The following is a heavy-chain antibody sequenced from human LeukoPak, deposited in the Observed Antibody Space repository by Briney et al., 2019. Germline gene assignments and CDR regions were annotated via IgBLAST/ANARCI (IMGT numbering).Heavy chain of an antibody. V-gene: IGHV3-21*01. D-gene: IGHD3-10*01. Sequence: GGSLRLSCAASGFTFSSYSMNWVRQAPGKGLEWVSSISSSSSYIYYADSVKGRFTIYRDNAKNSLYLQMNSLRAEDTAVYYCARVKSSGSYRGGDAFGIWGQGTMVTVSS. CDR3: ARVKSSGSYRGGDAFGI. J-gene: IGHJ3*02. CDR2: ISSSSSYI. CDR1: GFTFSSYS.